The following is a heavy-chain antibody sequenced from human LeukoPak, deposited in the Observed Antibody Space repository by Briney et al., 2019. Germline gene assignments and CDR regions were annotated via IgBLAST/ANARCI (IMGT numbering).Heavy chain of an antibody. CDR2: INHSGGT. CDR1: GGSFSGYY. V-gene: IGHV4-34*01. CDR3: ARGQGRRSTRSWFDP. D-gene: IGHD3-10*01. Sequence: SETLSLTCAVYGGSFSGYYWSWIRQPPGKGLEWIGEINHSGGTNYNPSLKSRVTISVDTSKNQFPLKLSSVTAADTAVYYCARGQGRRSTRSWFDPWGQGTLVTVYS. J-gene: IGHJ5*02.